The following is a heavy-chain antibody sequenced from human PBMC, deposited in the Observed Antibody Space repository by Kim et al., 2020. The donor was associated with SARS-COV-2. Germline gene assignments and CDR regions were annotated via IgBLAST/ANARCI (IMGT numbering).Heavy chain of an antibody. CDR3: ARGLVWGSYVYYYYYYGMDV. D-gene: IGHD3-16*01. Sequence: ETLSLTCAVYGGSFSGYYWSWIRQPPGKGLEWIGEINHSGSTNYNPSLKSRVTISVDTSKNQFSLKLSSVTAADTAVYYCARGLVWGSYVYYYYYYGMDVWGQGTTVTVSS. J-gene: IGHJ6*02. V-gene: IGHV4-34*01. CDR2: INHSGST. CDR1: GGSFSGYY.